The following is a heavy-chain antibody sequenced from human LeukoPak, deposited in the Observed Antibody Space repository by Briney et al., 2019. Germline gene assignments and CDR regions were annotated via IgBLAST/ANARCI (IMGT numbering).Heavy chain of an antibody. CDR2: ISSSGSDT. D-gene: IGHD1-26*01. J-gene: IGHJ4*02. V-gene: IGHV3-11*05. CDR3: ARVRWSYSDDY. CDR1: GFTFSGYY. Sequence: GGSLRLSCAASGFTFSGYYMSWIRQAPGRGLEWVSYISSSGSDTNYADSVKGRFTISRDNAKNSLYLQMNSLRAEDTALYYCARVRWSYSDDYWGQGTLVTVSS.